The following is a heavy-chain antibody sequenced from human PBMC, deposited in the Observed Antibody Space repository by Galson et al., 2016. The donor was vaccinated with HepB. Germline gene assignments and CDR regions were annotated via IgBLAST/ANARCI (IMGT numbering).Heavy chain of an antibody. V-gene: IGHV3-23*01. CDR2: ISGSGSGT. CDR3: AKSRLVGSTDFDY. CDR1: GFTYSTYA. D-gene: IGHD1-26*01. J-gene: IGHJ4*02. Sequence: LRLSCAASGFTYSTYAMSWVRQAPGKGLEWVSTISGSGSGTYYPDSVKGRFTISRDNSRNTVYLQMNSLRAEDTAVYYCAKSRLVGSTDFDYWGQGTLVTVSS.